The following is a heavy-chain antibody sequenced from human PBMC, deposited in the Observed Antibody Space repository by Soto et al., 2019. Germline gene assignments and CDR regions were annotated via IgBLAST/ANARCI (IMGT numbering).Heavy chain of an antibody. D-gene: IGHD2-21*02. CDR1: GFTFSSYS. CDR3: ARSGCGGDCSP. CDR2: ISSSSSYI. V-gene: IGHV3-21*01. Sequence: EVQLVESGGGLVKPGGSLRLSCAASGFTFSSYSMNWVRQAPGKGLEWVSSISSSSSYIYYADSVKGRFAISRDNAKNSLYLQMNSLRAEDTAVYYCARSGCGGDCSPWGQGTLVTVSS. J-gene: IGHJ5*02.